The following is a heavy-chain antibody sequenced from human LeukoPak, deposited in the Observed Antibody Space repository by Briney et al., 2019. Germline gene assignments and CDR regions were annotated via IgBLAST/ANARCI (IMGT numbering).Heavy chain of an antibody. D-gene: IGHD4-11*01. V-gene: IGHV4-34*01. CDR2: INHSGST. Sequence: PSETLSLTCAVYGGSFSGYYWSWIRQPPGKGLEWIGEINHSGSTNYNPSLKSRVTISVDTSKNQFSLKLSSVTAADTAVYYCARLLQSYYFDYWGQGTLVTVSS. CDR1: GGSFSGYY. CDR3: ARLLQSYYFDY. J-gene: IGHJ4*02.